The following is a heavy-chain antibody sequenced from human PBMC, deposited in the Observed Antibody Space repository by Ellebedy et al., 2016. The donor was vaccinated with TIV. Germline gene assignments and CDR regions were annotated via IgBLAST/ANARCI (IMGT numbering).Heavy chain of an antibody. V-gene: IGHV3-23*01. J-gene: IGHJ4*02. CDR2: ISARDGRT. CDR1: GFTFSGYA. CDR3: ARFADCGGNCPLDN. Sequence: GGSLRLSCAASGFTFSGYAMSWVRQTPGKGLEWVSSISARDGRTYYSDSVKGRFTISRDNFGDTLFLQMNILRAEDTAIYYCARFADCGGNCPLDNWGQGTLVTVSS. D-gene: IGHD2-21*01.